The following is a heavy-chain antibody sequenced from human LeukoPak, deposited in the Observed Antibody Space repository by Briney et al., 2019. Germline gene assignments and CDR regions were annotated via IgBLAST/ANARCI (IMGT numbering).Heavy chain of an antibody. J-gene: IGHJ4*02. V-gene: IGHV4-39*01. CDR1: GGSISSSSYY. CDR3: ARHQDDSSGYYYTASFDY. D-gene: IGHD3-22*01. Sequence: PSXTLSLTCTVSGGSISSSSYYWGWIRQPPGKGLEWIGSIYYSGSTYYNPSLKSRLTISVDTTKNQFSLKLSSVTAADTAVYYCARHQDDSSGYYYTASFDYWGQGTLVTVSS. CDR2: IYYSGST.